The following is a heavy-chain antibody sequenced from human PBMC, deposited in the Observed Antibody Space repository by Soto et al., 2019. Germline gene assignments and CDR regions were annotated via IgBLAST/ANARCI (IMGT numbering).Heavy chain of an antibody. D-gene: IGHD2-2*01. J-gene: IGHJ5*02. Sequence: QEQLVESGGGVVQPGRSLRLSCAASGFSFRTYGMPWVRQAPGKGPEWVGVIWYDGSNKLYADSAKGRFSISRDNSKNRLYLPMSSLGAEDTAVYYCVRDQCRRDGYSTSWYLDLWGQGTRVTVSP. CDR2: IWYDGSNK. V-gene: IGHV3-33*01. CDR3: VRDQCRRDGYSTSWYLDL. CDR1: GFSFRTYG.